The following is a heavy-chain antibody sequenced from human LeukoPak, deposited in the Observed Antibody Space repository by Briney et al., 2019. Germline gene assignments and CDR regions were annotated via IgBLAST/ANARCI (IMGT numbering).Heavy chain of an antibody. CDR3: AEEADYYDSSDYYPSYFDY. V-gene: IGHV3-53*01. J-gene: IGHJ4*02. CDR2: IHGGGYT. Sequence: PGGSLRLSCAASEFTVSGDYMTWVRQAPGKGLEWVSVIHGGGYTYYADSVKGRFTISRDNSKKTVYLQINSLRAEDTAVYYCAEEADYYDSSDYYPSYFDYWGQGTLVTVS. D-gene: IGHD3-22*01. CDR1: EFTVSGDY.